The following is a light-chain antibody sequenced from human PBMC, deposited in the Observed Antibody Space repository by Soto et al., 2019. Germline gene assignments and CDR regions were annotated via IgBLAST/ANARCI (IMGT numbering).Light chain of an antibody. CDR1: SSY. V-gene: IGKV3-20*01. Sequence: EIVLTQSPGTLSVSPGERATLSCRARSSYLAWYQHKVGQAPRLLIYGASIRATGISDRFSGRASGTDFTLTISRLEPEDSAVYYCQQYISSSWTFGQGTKVDMK. J-gene: IGKJ1*01. CDR2: GAS. CDR3: QQYISSSWT.